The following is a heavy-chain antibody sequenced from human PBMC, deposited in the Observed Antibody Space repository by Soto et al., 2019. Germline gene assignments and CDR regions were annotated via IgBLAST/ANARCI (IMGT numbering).Heavy chain of an antibody. J-gene: IGHJ6*02. CDR1: GYSFTSYW. Sequence: PGESLKISCKGSGYSFTSYWISWVRQMPGKGLEWMGIIYPGDSDTRYSPSFQGQVTISADKSISTAYLQWSSLKASDTAMHYCARPREAGKNYYGVDVWGQGTTVTVSS. CDR3: ARPREAGKNYYGVDV. CDR2: IYPGDSDT. D-gene: IGHD6-19*01. V-gene: IGHV5-51*01.